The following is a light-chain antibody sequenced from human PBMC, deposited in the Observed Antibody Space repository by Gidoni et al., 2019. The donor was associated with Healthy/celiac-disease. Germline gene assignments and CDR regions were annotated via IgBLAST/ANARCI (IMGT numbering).Light chain of an antibody. J-gene: IGKJ4*01. CDR3: QQRSNWPPLT. V-gene: IGKV3-11*01. CDR1: QRVSSY. CDR2: DAS. Sequence: EIVFTQSPATLSLSPGYRATLSCRASQRVSSYLAWYQQQPGQAPRLLIYDASNRATGIQARLSGSGSGTDFTLTIRSLEPEEFAVYYCQQRSNWPPLTFXGXTKVEIK.